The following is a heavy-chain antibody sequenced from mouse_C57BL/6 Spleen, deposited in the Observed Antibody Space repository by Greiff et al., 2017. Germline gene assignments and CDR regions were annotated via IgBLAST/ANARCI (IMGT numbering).Heavy chain of an antibody. CDR1: GYTFTSYG. CDR3: ARCYDYDGCYAMDH. V-gene: IGHV1-81*01. D-gene: IGHD2-4*01. J-gene: IGHJ4*01. CDR2: IYPRSGNT. Sequence: QVQLQQSGAELARPGASVKLSCKASGYTFTSYGISWVKQRTGQGLEWIGEIYPRSGNTYYNEQFKGKATLTADKSSSTAYMELRSLTSEDSAVDFCARCYDYDGCYAMDHRGQRTSVTGS.